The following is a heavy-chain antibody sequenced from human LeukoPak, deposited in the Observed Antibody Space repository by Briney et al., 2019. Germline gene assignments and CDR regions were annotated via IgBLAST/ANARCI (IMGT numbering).Heavy chain of an antibody. Sequence: GGSLRLSCAASGFTFSSYSMNWVRQAPGKGLEWISYISRRSTPIYYADSLKGRFTISRDNAKNSLYLQMNSLRNEDTAVYYCARVYYDTNGYLYLDYWGQGTLVTVSS. CDR2: ISRRSTPI. CDR1: GFTFSSYS. CDR3: ARVYYDTNGYLYLDY. V-gene: IGHV3-48*02. D-gene: IGHD3-22*01. J-gene: IGHJ4*02.